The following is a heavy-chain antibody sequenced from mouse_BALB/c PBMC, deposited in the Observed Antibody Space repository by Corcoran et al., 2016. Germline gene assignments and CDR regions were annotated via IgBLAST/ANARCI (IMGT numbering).Heavy chain of an antibody. CDR1: GYSFTGYY. J-gene: IGHJ4*01. Sequence: LVKTGASVKISCKASGYSFTGYYMHWVKQSHGKSLEWIGYISCYNGATSYNQKFKGKATFTVDTSSSTAYMQFNSLTSEDSAVYYCASGYGNYGYAMDYWGQGTSVTVSS. CDR3: ASGYGNYGYAMDY. V-gene: IGHV1S34*01. D-gene: IGHD2-1*01. CDR2: ISCYNGAT.